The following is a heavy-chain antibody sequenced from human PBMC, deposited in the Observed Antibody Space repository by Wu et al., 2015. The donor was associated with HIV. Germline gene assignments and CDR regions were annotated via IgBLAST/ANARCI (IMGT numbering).Heavy chain of an antibody. CDR3: ARGVSAAGYELWGNFDY. J-gene: IGHJ4*02. V-gene: IGHV1-69*12. CDR2: IIPIFGTA. D-gene: IGHD6-13*01. Sequence: QVQLVQSGAEVKKPGSSVKVSCKASGGTFSSYAISWVRQAPGQGLEWMGGIIPIFGTANYAQKFQGRVTITADESTSTAYMELSSLRSEDTAVYYCARGVSAAGYELWGNFDYWGQGTLVTVSS. CDR1: GGTFSSYA.